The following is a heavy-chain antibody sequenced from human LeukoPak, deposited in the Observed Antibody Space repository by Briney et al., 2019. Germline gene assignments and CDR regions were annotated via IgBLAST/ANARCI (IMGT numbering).Heavy chain of an antibody. D-gene: IGHD2-15*01. CDR1: GGSFSGYY. CDR3: ARFRIVVVAAVRAFDI. Sequence: SSETLSLTCAVHGGSFSGYYWSWIRQPPGKGLEWIGEINDSSSTTYNPSLESRVNISVDTSKNQFSLKLSSVPAADTAVYYCARFRIVVVAAVRAFDIWGQGTMVTVSS. CDR2: INDSSST. V-gene: IGHV4-34*01. J-gene: IGHJ3*02.